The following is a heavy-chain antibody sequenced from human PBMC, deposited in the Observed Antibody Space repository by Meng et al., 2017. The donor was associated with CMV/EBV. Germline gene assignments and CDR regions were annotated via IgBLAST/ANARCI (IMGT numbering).Heavy chain of an antibody. D-gene: IGHD6-13*01. Sequence: LSCTVSGGSISSSSYYWGWIRQPPGKGLEWIGSIYYSGSTYYNPSLKSRVTISVDTSKNQFSLKLSSVTAADTAVYYCAREPLGSSWSPLHFDYWGQGTLVTVSS. CDR2: IYYSGST. CDR3: AREPLGSSWSPLHFDY. CDR1: GGSISSSSYY. V-gene: IGHV4-39*07. J-gene: IGHJ4*02.